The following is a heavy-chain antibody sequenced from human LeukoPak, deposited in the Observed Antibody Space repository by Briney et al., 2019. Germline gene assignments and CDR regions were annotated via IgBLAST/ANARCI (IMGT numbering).Heavy chain of an antibody. CDR1: GGSVSTSNFY. J-gene: IGHJ4*02. D-gene: IGHD3-22*01. V-gene: IGHV4-39*01. Sequence: SESLSLTCTVSGGSVSTSNFYWSWIRQPPGKNLEWIGSVSNSGNTFYNPSLKSRVTISVDTSDSQFSLKLTSVTAADTAVYFCASPLGYYGSSGYLFWGQGTLVTVSS. CDR3: ASPLGYYGSSGYLF. CDR2: VSNSGNT.